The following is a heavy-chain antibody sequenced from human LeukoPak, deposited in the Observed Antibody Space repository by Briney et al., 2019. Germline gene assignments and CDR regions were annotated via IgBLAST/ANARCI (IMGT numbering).Heavy chain of an antibody. J-gene: IGHJ6*02. CDR2: IGKAGDT. V-gene: IGHV3-13*04. Sequence: QPGGSLRLSCAASGFTFSTYDMHWVRQATGKGLEWVSGIGKAGDTYYAGFVKGRFTISRENAKNSLYLQMNSLRAGDTAVYYCVRDPSGHGLDVWGQGTTVTVSS. CDR3: VRDPSGHGLDV. CDR1: GFTFSTYD. D-gene: IGHD5-12*01.